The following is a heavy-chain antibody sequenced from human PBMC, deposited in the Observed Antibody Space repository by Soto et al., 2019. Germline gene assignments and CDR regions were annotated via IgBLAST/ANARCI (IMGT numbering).Heavy chain of an antibody. Sequence: QITLKESGPTLVKPTQTLTLTCTFSGFSLSISGVGVGWVRQPPGQALEWLALIFSNDDKRYSPSLKSRLTNPKDPSKNQVVLKMTNRALGDTPKYYVNHLGGWGLSGMDVGGQGTTVT. CDR1: GFSLSISGVG. J-gene: IGHJ6*02. V-gene: IGHV2-5*01. D-gene: IGHD3-16*01. CDR2: IFSNDDK. CDR3: NHLGGWGLSGMDV.